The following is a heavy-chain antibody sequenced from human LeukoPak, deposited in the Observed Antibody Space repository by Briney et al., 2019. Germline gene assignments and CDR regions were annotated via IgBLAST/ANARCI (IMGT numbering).Heavy chain of an antibody. CDR2: VYTSGST. D-gene: IGHD2-21*01. CDR3: ARDSPIFSFDP. V-gene: IGHV4-4*07. CDR1: GGSISSYY. J-gene: IGHJ5*02. Sequence: ASETLSLTCTVSGGSISSYYWSWIRQPAGKGLEWIGRVYTSGSTNYNPSLKSRVTMSVDTSKNQFSLKLSSVTAADTAVYYCARDSPIFSFDPWGQGTLVTVSS.